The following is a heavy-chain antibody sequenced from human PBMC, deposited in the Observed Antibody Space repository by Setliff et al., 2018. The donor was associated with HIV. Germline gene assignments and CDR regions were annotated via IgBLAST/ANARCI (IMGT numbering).Heavy chain of an antibody. D-gene: IGHD3-22*01. CDR3: ASRVYYYDSNNFLREEGFDP. Sequence: SQTLSLTCTVSGGSASNSRYYWAWIRQPPGKGLEYIGSIYYNEKTYYSPSLKSRVTISIDTSKNQFSLNLTSVTAADSAVYYCASRVYYYDSNNFLREEGFDPWGQGTLVTVSS. J-gene: IGHJ5*02. CDR1: GGSASNSRYY. V-gene: IGHV4-39*01. CDR2: IYYNEKT.